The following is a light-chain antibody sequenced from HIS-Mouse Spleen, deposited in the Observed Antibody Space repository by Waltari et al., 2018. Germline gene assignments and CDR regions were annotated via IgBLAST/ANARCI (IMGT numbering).Light chain of an antibody. CDR3: AAWDDSLNGWV. CDR1: SSDVGSYIL. Sequence: QSALTQPASVSGAPGQSITISCTGTSSDVGSYILVSWYQQHPGKAPKRMIYEGSKRPSGVSNRFSGSKSGNTASLTISGLQAEDEADYYCAAWDDSLNGWVFGGGTKLTVL. CDR2: EGS. J-gene: IGLJ3*02. V-gene: IGLV2-23*01.